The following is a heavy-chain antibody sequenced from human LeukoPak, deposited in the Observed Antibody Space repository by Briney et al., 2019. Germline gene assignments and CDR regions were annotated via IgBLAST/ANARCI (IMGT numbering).Heavy chain of an antibody. V-gene: IGHV3-23*01. D-gene: IGHD2-15*01. CDR3: AKGGYCSGGSCYPSGFDY. CDR1: GFTFSNCA. J-gene: IGHJ4*02. CDR2: VSDSGHNT. Sequence: GGSLRLSCAASGFTFSNCAMNWVRQAPGKGLEWVSGVSDSGHNTYYADSVKGRFTISRDNSKNTLYLQMSSLRVDDTAVYYCAKGGYCSGGSCYPSGFDYWGQGTLVTVPS.